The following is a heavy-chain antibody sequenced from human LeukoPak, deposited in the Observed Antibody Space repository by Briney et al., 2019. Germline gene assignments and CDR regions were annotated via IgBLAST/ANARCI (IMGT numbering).Heavy chain of an antibody. CDR3: ARAPLRVFGVELNYYYYYGMDV. J-gene: IGHJ6*02. D-gene: IGHD3-3*01. CDR1: GFTFSSYA. Sequence: PGRSLRLSCAASGFTFSSYAMHWVRQAPGKGLEWVAVISYDGSNKYYADSVKGRFTISRDNSKNTLYLQMNSLRAEDTAVYYCARAPLRVFGVELNYYYYYGMDVWGQGTTVTVSS. CDR2: ISYDGSNK. V-gene: IGHV3-30-3*01.